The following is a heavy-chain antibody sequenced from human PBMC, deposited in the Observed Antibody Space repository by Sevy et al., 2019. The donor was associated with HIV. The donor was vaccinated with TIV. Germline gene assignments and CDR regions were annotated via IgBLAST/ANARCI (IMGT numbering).Heavy chain of an antibody. J-gene: IGHJ4*02. CDR1: GYSFISYW. D-gene: IGHD6-13*01. V-gene: IGHV5-51*01. CDR3: ARRRNIAAADYYFDY. Sequence: GESLKISCKTSGYSFISYWIGWVRQMPGKGLEWMGIIYPGDSDARYSLSFQGQVTISADKSISTAYLQWSSLRASDTAMYYCARRRNIAAADYYFDYWGQGTLVTVSS. CDR2: IYPGDSDA.